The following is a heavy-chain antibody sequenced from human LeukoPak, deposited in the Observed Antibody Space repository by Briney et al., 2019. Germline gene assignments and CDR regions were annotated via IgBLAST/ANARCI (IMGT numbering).Heavy chain of an antibody. D-gene: IGHD6-19*01. CDR1: GFSVSSNY. J-gene: IGHJ4*02. Sequence: GGSLRLSCAASGFSVSSNYMKWVRQAPGKGVEWVSDTYTGGTTYYADSVKGRFTISRDNSKNTLYLQMNSLRAEDTAVYYCARDKLGSGYSSDFDSCGQGTLVTVSS. CDR3: ARDKLGSGYSSDFDS. CDR2: TYTGGTT. V-gene: IGHV3-66*02.